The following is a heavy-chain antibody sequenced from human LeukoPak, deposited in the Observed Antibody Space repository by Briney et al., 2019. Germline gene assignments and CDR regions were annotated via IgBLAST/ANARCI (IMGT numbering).Heavy chain of an antibody. CDR2: INPNSGGT. D-gene: IGHD6-19*01. V-gene: IGHV1-2*02. J-gene: IGHJ5*02. CDR1: GYTFTGYY. Sequence: ASVKVSCKASGYTFTGYYMHWVRQAPGQGLEWMGWINPNSGGTNYAQKFQGRVTMTRDTSISTAYMELSRLRSDDTAVYYCARDAVYSSGSNWFDPWGQGTPVTVSS. CDR3: ARDAVYSSGSNWFDP.